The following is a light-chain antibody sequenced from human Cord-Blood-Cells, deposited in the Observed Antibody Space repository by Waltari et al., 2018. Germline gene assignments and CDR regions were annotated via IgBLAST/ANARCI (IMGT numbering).Light chain of an antibody. CDR1: SSDVGSYNL. CDR3: CSYAGSSTLV. V-gene: IGLV2-23*01. CDR2: EGS. Sequence: QSALTQPASVSGSPGQSITISCTGTSSDVGSYNLVSWYQQHPGKAPKLMIYEGSKRPSGVSNRFSGSKSANTASLTISWLQAEDEADYYCCSYAGSSTLVFGGGTKLTVL. J-gene: IGLJ3*02.